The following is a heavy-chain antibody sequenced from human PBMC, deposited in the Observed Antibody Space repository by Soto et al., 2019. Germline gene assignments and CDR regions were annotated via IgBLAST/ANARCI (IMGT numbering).Heavy chain of an antibody. D-gene: IGHD3-22*01. CDR1: GGSIIRSNW. J-gene: IGHJ6*02. Sequence: PSETLSFTCAVSGGSIIRSNWWSLVRQPPGKGLEWIGEIYHSGSTNYNPSLKSRVTISVDKSKNQFSLKLSSVTAADTAVYYCARSPDSSGYYPRWYYYGMDVWGQGTTVT. V-gene: IGHV4-4*02. CDR3: ARSPDSSGYYPRWYYYGMDV. CDR2: IYHSGST.